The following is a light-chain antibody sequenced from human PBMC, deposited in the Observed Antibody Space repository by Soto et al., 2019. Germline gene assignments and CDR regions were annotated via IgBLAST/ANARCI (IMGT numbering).Light chain of an antibody. CDR2: DAS. V-gene: IGKV1-33*01. Sequence: DIQMTQSPSSLSASVGDRITITCQASQDISNRLNWYHQKPGKAPNLLIYDASNLAAGVPSGFSGSGSGTHFTITITSLQPEDIGTYYCQNCFTVPYTFGQGTKVDIK. J-gene: IGKJ2*01. CDR1: QDISNR. CDR3: QNCFTVPYT.